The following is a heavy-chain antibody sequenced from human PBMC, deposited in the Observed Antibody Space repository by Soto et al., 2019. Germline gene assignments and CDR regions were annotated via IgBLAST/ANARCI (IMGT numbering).Heavy chain of an antibody. CDR2: IFPNVGTA. J-gene: IGHJ4*02. CDR3: ARARYSSRWGTFDS. V-gene: IGHV1-69*01. Sequence: QVHLEQSGAEVKKPGTSVKVSCKASGGSFSTNEIDWVRQAPGQGLEWMGRIFPNVGTADYAQKFQGRLTIIADDSTATVFMELSRLISADTAVYFCARARYSSRWGTFDSWGQGTQVAVSS. CDR1: GGSFSTNE. D-gene: IGHD6-13*01.